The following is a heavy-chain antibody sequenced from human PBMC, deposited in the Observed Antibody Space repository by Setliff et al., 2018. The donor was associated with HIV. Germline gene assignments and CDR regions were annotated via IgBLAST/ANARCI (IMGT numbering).Heavy chain of an antibody. J-gene: IGHJ6*03. Sequence: SETLSLTCTVSGGSISGGVHYWSWIRQHPGKGLEWIGYIHYSGSTNYNPSLKSRVTISVDTSKNQFSLKLNSVTAADTAVYYCARSPPTTFWSGYTYYYYMDVWGKGTTVTVSS. CDR2: IHYSGST. D-gene: IGHD3-3*01. CDR1: GGSISGGVHY. CDR3: ARSPPTTFWSGYTYYYYMDV. V-gene: IGHV4-61*08.